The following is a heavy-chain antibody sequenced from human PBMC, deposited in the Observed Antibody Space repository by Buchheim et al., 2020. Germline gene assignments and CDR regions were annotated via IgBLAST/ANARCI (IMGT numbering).Heavy chain of an antibody. Sequence: QVQLVESGGGVVQPGRSLRLSCAASGFTFSSYGMHWVRQAPGKGLEWVAVIWYDGSNKYYADSVKGRFTISRDNSKNTLYLQMNSLRAEDTAVYYCAGDRRGRDFIVAAYGMDVWGQGTT. D-gene: IGHD3-3*01. CDR1: GFTFSSYG. V-gene: IGHV3-33*01. J-gene: IGHJ6*02. CDR2: IWYDGSNK. CDR3: AGDRRGRDFIVAAYGMDV.